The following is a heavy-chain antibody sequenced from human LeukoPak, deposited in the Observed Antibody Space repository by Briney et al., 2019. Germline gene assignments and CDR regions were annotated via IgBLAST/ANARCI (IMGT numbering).Heavy chain of an antibody. Sequence: GGSLRLSCAASGFTFSSYAMHWVRQAPGKGLEWVAVISYDGSNKYYADSVKGRFTISRDNSKNTLYLQMNSLRAEDTAVYYCARDRGAIVVVPAAPLYFDYWGQGTLVTVSS. V-gene: IGHV3-30-3*01. CDR1: GFTFSSYA. CDR2: ISYDGSNK. CDR3: ARDRGAIVVVPAAPLYFDY. J-gene: IGHJ4*02. D-gene: IGHD2-2*01.